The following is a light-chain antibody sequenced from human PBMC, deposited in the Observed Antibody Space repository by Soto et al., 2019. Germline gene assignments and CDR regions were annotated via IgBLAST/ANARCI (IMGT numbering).Light chain of an antibody. Sequence: DIQMTQSPSTLSASVGDRVTITCRASQSISSWLAWYQQKPGKAPKLLIYDASSLERGVPSRFSGSGSGTESTLTISGLQPDDFATYYCQQYNSYSPYTFGQGTKLEIK. CDR1: QSISSW. J-gene: IGKJ2*01. V-gene: IGKV1-5*01. CDR3: QQYNSYSPYT. CDR2: DAS.